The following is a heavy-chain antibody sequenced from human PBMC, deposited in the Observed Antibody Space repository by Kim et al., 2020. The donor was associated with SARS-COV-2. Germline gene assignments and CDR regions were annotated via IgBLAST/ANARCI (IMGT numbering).Heavy chain of an antibody. CDR1: GFSFIDYA. CDR2: INSVGAAT. V-gene: IGHV3-23*01. CDR3: ARGIQWFGELRTNGAFDV. D-gene: IGHD3-10*01. Sequence: GGSLRLSCAASGFSFIDYAMNWVRQAPGKGLEWVSTINSVGAATYSADSVQGRFTLTRNNSNTPLYLQMNILRPEDTAVYYWARGIQWFGELRTNGAFDVGGQRTRGTVSS. J-gene: IGHJ3*01.